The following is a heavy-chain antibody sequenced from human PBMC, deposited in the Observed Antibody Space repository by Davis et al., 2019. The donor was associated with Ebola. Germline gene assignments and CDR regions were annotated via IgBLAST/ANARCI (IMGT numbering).Heavy chain of an antibody. CDR3: AREPYGGNYRFDY. CDR1: GFTFSSFG. D-gene: IGHD4-23*01. CDR2: ISYDGSNK. J-gene: IGHJ4*02. Sequence: GGSLRLSCAASGFTFSSFGMHWVRQAPGKGLEWVAVISYDGSNKYYADSVKGRFTISRDNSKNTLYLQMNSLRAEDTAVYYCAREPYGGNYRFDYWGQGTLVTVSS. V-gene: IGHV3-30*19.